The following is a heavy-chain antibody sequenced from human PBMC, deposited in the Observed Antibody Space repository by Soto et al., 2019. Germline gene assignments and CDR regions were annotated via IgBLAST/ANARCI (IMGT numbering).Heavy chain of an antibody. CDR1: GGSFSGYY. CDR3: ARVSGIYYYGMDV. V-gene: IGHV4-34*01. CDR2: INHSGST. J-gene: IGHJ6*02. D-gene: IGHD3-10*01. Sequence: QVQLQQWGAGLLKPSETLSLTCAVYGGSFSGYYWSWIRQPPGKGLEWIGEINHSGSTNYNPSLKSRVTISVATSKNQFSLKLSSVTAAATAVYYCARVSGIYYYGMDVWGQGTTVTVSS.